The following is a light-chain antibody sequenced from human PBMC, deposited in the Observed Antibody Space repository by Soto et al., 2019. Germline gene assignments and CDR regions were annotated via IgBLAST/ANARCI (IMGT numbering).Light chain of an antibody. CDR2: GVY. CDR1: QSLSSDS. Sequence: IVLTQSPGTLSLAPGKGATLSCRASQSLSSDSLAWYRQKLGQAPRLLIYGVYKRATGLPDRFSGGGSGTDFTLTITRLEPQDSAVYYCHQYGTSPTTFGQGTRLEIK. V-gene: IGKV3-20*01. CDR3: HQYGTSPTT. J-gene: IGKJ2*01.